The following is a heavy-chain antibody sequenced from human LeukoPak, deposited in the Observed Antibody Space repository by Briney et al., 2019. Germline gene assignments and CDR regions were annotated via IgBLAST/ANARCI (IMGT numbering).Heavy chain of an antibody. V-gene: IGHV4-61*02. CDR3: ARDRYYYMDV. J-gene: IGHJ6*03. Sequence: PSETLSLTCTVSGGSIGSGSYYWSWIRQPAGKGLEWIGRIYTSGSTNYNPSLKSRVTISVDTSKNQFSLKLSSVTAADTAVYYCARDRYYYMDVWGKGTTVTVSS. CDR1: GGSIGSGSYY. CDR2: IYTSGST.